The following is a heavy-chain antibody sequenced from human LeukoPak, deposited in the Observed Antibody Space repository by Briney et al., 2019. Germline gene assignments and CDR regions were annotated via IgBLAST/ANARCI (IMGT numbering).Heavy chain of an antibody. CDR2: FDPEDGET. D-gene: IGHD3-10*01. CDR1: GYTLTELS. V-gene: IGHV1-24*01. CDR3: ATDLYYYGSGGFDP. J-gene: IGHJ5*02. Sequence: ASVKVSCKVSGYTLTELSMHWVRQAPGKGLEWMGGFDPEDGETIYAQKFQGRVTMTEDTSTDTAYMELSSLRSEDTAVYYCATDLYYYGSGGFDPWGQGTLVTVSS.